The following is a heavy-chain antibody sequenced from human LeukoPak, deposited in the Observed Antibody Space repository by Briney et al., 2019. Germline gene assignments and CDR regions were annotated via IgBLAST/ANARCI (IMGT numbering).Heavy chain of an antibody. Sequence: PSETLSLTCAVYGGSFSGYYWSWIRQPPGKGLEWIGEINHSGSTNYNPSLKSRVTISVDTSKNQFSLRLSSVTAADTAVSYCARHGYDILTGYYSLFDYWGQGTLVTVSP. CDR2: INHSGST. CDR3: ARHGYDILTGYYSLFDY. V-gene: IGHV4-34*01. CDR1: GGSFSGYY. D-gene: IGHD3-9*01. J-gene: IGHJ4*02.